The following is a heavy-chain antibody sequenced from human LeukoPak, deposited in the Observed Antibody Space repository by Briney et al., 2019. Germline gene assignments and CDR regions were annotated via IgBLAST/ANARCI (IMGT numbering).Heavy chain of an antibody. V-gene: IGHV4-34*01. CDR2: INHSGST. CDR1: GGSFSGYY. J-gene: IGHJ6*04. CDR3: ASLPKGRRFDYGDDVLRGYF. Sequence: SETLSLTCADYGGSFSGYYWSWIRQPPGKALEWIEEINHSGSTNYNPSLKSRVTISVDTSKNQFSLKLSSVTAADTAVYYCASLPKGRRFDYGDDVLRGYFWGKGTTVTVSS. D-gene: IGHD4-17*01.